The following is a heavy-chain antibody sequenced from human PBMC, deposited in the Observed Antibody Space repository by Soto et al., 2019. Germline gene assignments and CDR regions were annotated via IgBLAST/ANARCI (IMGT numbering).Heavy chain of an antibody. J-gene: IGHJ6*02. CDR2: INHSGST. Sequence: SETLSLTCAVYGGSFSGYYWSWIRQPPGKGLEWIGEINHSGSTNYNPSLKSRVTISVDTSKNQFSLKLSSVTAADTAVYYCARGPPRGFVEWLFSGPHDFWGQGTTVPFSS. D-gene: IGHD3-3*01. V-gene: IGHV4-34*01. CDR3: ARGPPRGFVEWLFSGPHDF. CDR1: GGSFSGYY.